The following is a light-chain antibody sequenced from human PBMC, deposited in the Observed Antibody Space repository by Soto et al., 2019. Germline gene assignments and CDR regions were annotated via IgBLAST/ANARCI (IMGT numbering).Light chain of an antibody. J-gene: IGKJ1*01. CDR3: QQYGSSPTWT. CDR1: QSVSSSY. CDR2: GAS. V-gene: IGKV3-20*01. Sequence: EIVLTQSPGTLSLSPGERATLSCRASQSVSSSYLAWYQQKTGQAPRLLIYGASSRATGIPDRFSGSGSGTDFTIIISRLEPEDFAVYYCQQYGSSPTWTFGQGTKVEIK.